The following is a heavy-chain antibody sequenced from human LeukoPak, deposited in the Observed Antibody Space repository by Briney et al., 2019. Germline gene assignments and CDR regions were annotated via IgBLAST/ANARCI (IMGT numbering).Heavy chain of an antibody. V-gene: IGHV4-61*02. CDR3: AREFAASGTNWFDP. D-gene: IGHD6-25*01. CDR2: IYTSGST. J-gene: IGHJ5*02. Sequence: RPSQTLSLTCTVSGGSISSGSYYWSWTRQPAGKGLEWIGRIYTSGSTNYNPSLKSRVTISVDTSKNQLSLKLSSVTAADTAVCYCAREFAASGTNWFDPWGQGTLVTVSS. CDR1: GGSISSGSYY.